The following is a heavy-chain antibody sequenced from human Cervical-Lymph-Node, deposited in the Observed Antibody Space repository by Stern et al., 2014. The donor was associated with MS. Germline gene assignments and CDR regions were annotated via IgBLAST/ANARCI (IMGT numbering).Heavy chain of an antibody. Sequence: VQLVESGGGLVQPGGSLRLSCAASGFTFSSYDMHWVRQGTGKGLEWVSAIGTGGDTYYSGSVKGRFTISRENAKNSLYLQMNSLRAGDTAVYYRAREMRWTGIRGGNYLYGMDVWGQGTTVTVSS. D-gene: IGHD3/OR15-3a*01. CDR1: GFTFSSYD. V-gene: IGHV3-13*01. CDR3: AREMRWTGIRGGNYLYGMDV. CDR2: IGTGGDT. J-gene: IGHJ6*02.